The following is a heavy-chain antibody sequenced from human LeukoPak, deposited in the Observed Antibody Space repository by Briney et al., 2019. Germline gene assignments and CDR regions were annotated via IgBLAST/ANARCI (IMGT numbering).Heavy chain of an antibody. V-gene: IGHV3-21*01. Sequence: PGGSLRLSCAASGFTFSSYSMNWVRQAPGKGLEWVSSISSSSSYIYYADSVKGRFTISRDNAKNSLYLQMNSLRAEGTAVYYCARDLVLLEYYYDSSGYYGDYWGQGTLVTVSS. CDR3: ARDLVLLEYYYDSSGYYGDY. D-gene: IGHD3-22*01. CDR2: ISSSSSYI. J-gene: IGHJ4*02. CDR1: GFTFSSYS.